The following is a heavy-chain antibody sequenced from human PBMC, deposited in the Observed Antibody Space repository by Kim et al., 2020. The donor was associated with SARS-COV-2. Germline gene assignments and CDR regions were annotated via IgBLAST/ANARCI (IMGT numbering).Heavy chain of an antibody. CDR2: ITCGGGDT. D-gene: IGHD1-26*01. CDR1: GFTFSSYA. J-gene: IGHJ4*01. V-gene: IGHV3-30-3*01. CDR3: ATSELQNY. Sequence: GGSLRLSCAASGFTFSSYAMHWVRQAPGKGLEWVAAITCGGGDTYYADSVKGRFTISRDNSKNTLYLQMNSLRAEDTAVYYCATSELQNYCGHGTLVTV.